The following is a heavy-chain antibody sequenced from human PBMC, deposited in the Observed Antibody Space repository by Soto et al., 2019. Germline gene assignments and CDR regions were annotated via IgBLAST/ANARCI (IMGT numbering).Heavy chain of an antibody. CDR1: DGSVSSYGYY. Sequence: QVQLQESGPGLVKPSETLSLTCTVSDGSVSSYGYYWTWVRQAPGKGLKWIGYIAYNGGTSYNPSLRSRVTISVDTSKSQFSLDLSFATAADTALYYCTRGGHFYEYMIWGQGTLVTVSS. CDR3: TRGGHFYEYMI. V-gene: IGHV4-61*08. J-gene: IGHJ4*02. D-gene: IGHD3-3*02. CDR2: IAYNGGT.